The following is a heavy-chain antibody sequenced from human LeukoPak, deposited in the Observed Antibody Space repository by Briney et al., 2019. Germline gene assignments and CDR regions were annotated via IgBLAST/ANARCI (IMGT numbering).Heavy chain of an antibody. Sequence: PSETLSLTCAVYGGSFSGYYWSWIRQPPGKGLEWIGEINHSGSTNYNPSLKSRVTISVDTSKNQFSLKLSSVTAADTAGYYCARGVLRYFDWLAPLFDYWGQGTLVTVSS. CDR2: INHSGST. J-gene: IGHJ4*02. V-gene: IGHV4-34*01. CDR3: ARGVLRYFDWLAPLFDY. CDR1: GGSFSGYY. D-gene: IGHD3-9*01.